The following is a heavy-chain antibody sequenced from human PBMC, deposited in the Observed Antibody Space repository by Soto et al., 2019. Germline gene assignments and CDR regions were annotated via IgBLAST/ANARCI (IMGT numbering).Heavy chain of an antibody. D-gene: IGHD5-18*01. Sequence: QVQLQESGPGLVKPSETLSLTCTVSGGAISSYYWSWIRQPPGKGLEWIGDIFYSGSTNYNPALESRVTIAVDTSKNQFSLKLSSVTAAYTAVYYCARRYGSSFDYWGQGTLVTVSS. CDR2: IFYSGST. CDR1: GGAISSYY. V-gene: IGHV4-59*08. CDR3: ARRYGSSFDY. J-gene: IGHJ4*02.